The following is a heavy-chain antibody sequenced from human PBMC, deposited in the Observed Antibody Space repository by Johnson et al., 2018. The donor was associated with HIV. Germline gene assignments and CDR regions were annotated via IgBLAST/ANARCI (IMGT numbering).Heavy chain of an antibody. J-gene: IGHJ3*02. CDR1: GFTFSSYW. Sequence: VQLVESGGGLVQPGGSLRLSCAASGFTFSSYWMHWVRQAPGKGLVWVSRINSDGSSTSYADSVKGRFTISRDNAKNTLYLQMNSLRAEDTAVYYCAKDQYRKLTTVAGIWGQGTMVTVSS. CDR2: INSDGSST. D-gene: IGHD4-17*01. V-gene: IGHV3-74*01. CDR3: AKDQYRKLTTVAGI.